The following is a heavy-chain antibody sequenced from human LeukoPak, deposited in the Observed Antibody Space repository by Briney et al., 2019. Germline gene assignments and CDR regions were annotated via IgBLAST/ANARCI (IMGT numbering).Heavy chain of an antibody. CDR3: AKDISGYYGLL. CDR2: ISSSSSTI. V-gene: IGHV3-48*04. J-gene: IGHJ4*02. CDR1: GFTFSSYS. D-gene: IGHD3-22*01. Sequence: PGGSLRLSCAASGFTFSSYSMNWVRQAPGKGLEWVSYISSSSSTIYYADSVKGRFTISRDNAKNSLYLQMNSLRAEDTALYYCAKDISGYYGLLWGQGTLVTVSS.